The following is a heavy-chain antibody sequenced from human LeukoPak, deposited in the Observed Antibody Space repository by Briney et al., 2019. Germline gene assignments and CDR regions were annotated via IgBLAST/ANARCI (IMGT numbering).Heavy chain of an antibody. Sequence: GASVKVSCKASGYIFTNYGFSWVRQAPGQGLQWMGWISNYNGRTNSTQQFQGRVTMSTDTSTSTGYMELRSLRSDDTAVYYCARWSGGSDWRYHYGMDVWGQGTTVGVSS. CDR1: GYIFTNYG. D-gene: IGHD6-19*01. V-gene: IGHV1-18*01. CDR2: ISNYNGRT. CDR3: ARWSGGSDWRYHYGMDV. J-gene: IGHJ6*02.